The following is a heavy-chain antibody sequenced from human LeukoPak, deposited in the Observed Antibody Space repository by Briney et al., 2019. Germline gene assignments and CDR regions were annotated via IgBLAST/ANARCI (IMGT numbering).Heavy chain of an antibody. J-gene: IGHJ4*02. V-gene: IGHV3-73*01. D-gene: IGHD3-9*01. Sequence: GGSLRLSCAASGFTFSGSAMHWARQASGKGLEWVGRIRSKANSYATAYAASVKGRFTISRDDSKNTAYLQMNSLKTEDTAAYYCTRHGGILTGFENTDYWGQGTLVTVSS. CDR3: TRHGGILTGFENTDY. CDR1: GFTFSGSA. CDR2: IRSKANSYAT.